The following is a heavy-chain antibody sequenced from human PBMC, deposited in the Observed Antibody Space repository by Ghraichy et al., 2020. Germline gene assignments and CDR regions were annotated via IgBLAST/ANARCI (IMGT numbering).Heavy chain of an antibody. CDR3: ARRLTTVDPSEGYWFDP. CDR1: GGSISSSSYY. CDR2: IYYSGST. V-gene: IGHV4-39*01. J-gene: IGHJ5*02. Sequence: SQTLSLTCTVSGGSISSSSYYWGWIRQPPGKGLEWIGSIYYSGSTYYNPSLKSRVTISVDTSKNQFSLKLSSVTAADTAVYYCARRLTTVDPSEGYWFDPWGQGTLVTVSS. D-gene: IGHD4-23*01.